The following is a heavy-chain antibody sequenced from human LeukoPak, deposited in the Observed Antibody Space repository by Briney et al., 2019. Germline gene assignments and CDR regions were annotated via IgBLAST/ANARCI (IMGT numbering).Heavy chain of an antibody. CDR1: GYIFTNYW. D-gene: IGHD3-22*01. Sequence: GESLQISCKGPGYIFTNYWIAWVRQLPGKGLEWMGIIYAGDSDTRYSPSFQGQVTISVDKSISTAYLHWSSLKASDTAMYFCARSSAPYYYESSGYPNWLDPWGQGTLVTVSS. CDR3: ARSSAPYYYESSGYPNWLDP. J-gene: IGHJ5*02. V-gene: IGHV5-51*01. CDR2: IYAGDSDT.